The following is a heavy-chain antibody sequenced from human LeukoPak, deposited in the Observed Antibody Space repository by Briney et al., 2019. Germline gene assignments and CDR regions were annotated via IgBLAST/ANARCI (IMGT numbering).Heavy chain of an antibody. J-gene: IGHJ4*02. D-gene: IGHD6-19*01. CDR1: GGSISSYY. CDR2: IYYSGST. CDR3: ARVSIGSGWYFDY. Sequence: SETLSLTCTVSGGSISSYYWSWIREPPGKGLEWIGYIYYSGSTNYNPSLKSRVTMSVDTSKNQFSLKLSPVTAADTAVYYCARVSIGSGWYFDYWGQGTLVTVSS. V-gene: IGHV4-59*01.